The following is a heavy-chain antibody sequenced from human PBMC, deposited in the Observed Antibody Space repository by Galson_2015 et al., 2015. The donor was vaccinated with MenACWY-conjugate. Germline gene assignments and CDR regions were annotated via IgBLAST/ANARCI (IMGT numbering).Heavy chain of an antibody. J-gene: IGHJ6*02. Sequence: SLRLSCAASGFTFSNAWMSWVRQAPGKGLEWVGRIKSKTDGGTTDYAAPVKGRFTISRDDSKNTLYLQMNSLKTEDTAVYYCVWFGEPEYYYYGMDVWGQGTTATVSS. CDR3: VWFGEPEYYYYGMDV. CDR1: GFTFSNAW. V-gene: IGHV3-15*01. D-gene: IGHD3-10*01. CDR2: IKSKTDGGTT.